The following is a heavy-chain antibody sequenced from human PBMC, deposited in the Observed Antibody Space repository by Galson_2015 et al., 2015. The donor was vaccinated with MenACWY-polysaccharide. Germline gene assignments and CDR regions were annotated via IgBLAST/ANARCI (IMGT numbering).Heavy chain of an antibody. CDR1: GFTFSTYW. CDR3: ARASSLPVGQP. Sequence: SLRLSCAASGFTFSTYWMTWVRQAPGKGLEWVANIKQDGSEKYYVDSVKGRFTISRDNAENSLYLQMNSLRAEDTAVYYCARASSLPVGQPCGNGTLVTVS. V-gene: IGHV3-7*01. CDR2: IKQDGSEK. J-gene: IGHJ1*01.